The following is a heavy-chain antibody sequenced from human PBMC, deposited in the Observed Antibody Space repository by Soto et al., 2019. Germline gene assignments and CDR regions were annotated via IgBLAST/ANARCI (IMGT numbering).Heavy chain of an antibody. D-gene: IGHD5-18*01. V-gene: IGHV1-46*01. CDR2: INPSGGST. Sequence: ASVKVSCKASGYTFTSYYMHWVRQAPGQGLEWMGIINPSGGSTSYAQKFQGRVTMTRDTSTSTVYMELSSLRSEDTAVYYCASLGGYSYGSVLNYYYYGMDVWGQGTTVTVSS. J-gene: IGHJ6*02. CDR1: GYTFTSYY. CDR3: ASLGGYSYGSVLNYYYYGMDV.